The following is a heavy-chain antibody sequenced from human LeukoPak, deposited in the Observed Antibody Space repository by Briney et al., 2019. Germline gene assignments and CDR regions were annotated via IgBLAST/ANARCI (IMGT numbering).Heavy chain of an antibody. V-gene: IGHV1-18*01. CDR3: ARARSRRDYYYYMDV. Sequence: ASVKVSCKASGYTFTIYGISWVRQAPGQGLEWMGWISGYNGNTHCPQKLQGRVTMTTDTSTSTAYMELRSLRSDDTAAYYCARARSRRDYYYYMDVWGKGTTVTVSS. CDR1: GYTFTIYG. D-gene: IGHD3-10*01. CDR2: ISGYNGNT. J-gene: IGHJ6*03.